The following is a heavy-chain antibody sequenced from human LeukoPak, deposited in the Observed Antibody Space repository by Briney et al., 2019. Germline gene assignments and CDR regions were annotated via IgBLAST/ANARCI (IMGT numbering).Heavy chain of an antibody. CDR2: INSDGSST. CDR1: GFTFSSYW. Sequence: PGGSLRLSCAASGFTFSSYWMHWVRQAPGKGLVWVSRINSDGSSTSYADSGKGRFTISRDNAKNTLYLQMNSLRAEDTAVYYCAKAPSPKGGYYFDYWGQGTLVTVSS. J-gene: IGHJ4*02. CDR3: AKAPSPKGGYYFDY. V-gene: IGHV3-74*01. D-gene: IGHD3-16*01.